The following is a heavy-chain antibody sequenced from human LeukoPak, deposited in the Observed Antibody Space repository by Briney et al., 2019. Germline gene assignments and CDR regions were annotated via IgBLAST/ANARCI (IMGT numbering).Heavy chain of an antibody. V-gene: IGHV3-7*01. J-gene: IGHJ3*01. CDR3: TSLRTAVPHAGEAYDV. CDR2: IKQDGSDK. D-gene: IGHD3-10*01. Sequence: GGSLRLSCEASGFTFSSYRMSWVRQAPGKGPEWVANIKQDGSDKYYADSVKGRFTVSRDNAKNSLYLQMDGLRADDTAVYYCTSLRTAVPHAGEAYDVWGQGTLVTVSS. CDR1: GFTFSSYR.